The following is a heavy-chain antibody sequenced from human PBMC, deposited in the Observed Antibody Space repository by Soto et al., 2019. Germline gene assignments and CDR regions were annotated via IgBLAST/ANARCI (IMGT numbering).Heavy chain of an antibody. D-gene: IGHD3-9*01. CDR3: EKGGATYGLLTHDY. V-gene: IGHV3-23*01. CDR2: MSGSATNT. CDR1: GFTFGDYA. J-gene: IGHJ4*02. Sequence: PGGSLRLSFAASGFTFGDYAMSGVRQAAGKGLEWVATMSGSATNTYYTDSVKGRFAISRDNSRDTLYLQMKSLTAEDTAVYYCEKGGATYGLLTHDYWGQGTLVTVSS.